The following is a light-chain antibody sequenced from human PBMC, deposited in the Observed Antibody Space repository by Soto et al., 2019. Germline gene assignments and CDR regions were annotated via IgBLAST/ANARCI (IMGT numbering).Light chain of an antibody. CDR3: MQGTHWPIT. CDR2: KVS. Sequence: EVAMTYSPLSLPVTLGQPGSNSCRSHQSLVHSDGIAYFSWFQQRPGRSPRRLIYKVSNRDSGVPARFSGSGSGTDFALKISRVEAEDVGVYYCMQGTHWPITFGQGTRLEIK. CDR1: QSLVHSDGIAY. J-gene: IGKJ5*01. V-gene: IGKV2-30*02.